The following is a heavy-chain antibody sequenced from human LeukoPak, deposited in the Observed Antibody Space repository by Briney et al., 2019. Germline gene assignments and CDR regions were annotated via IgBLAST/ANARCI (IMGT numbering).Heavy chain of an antibody. Sequence: ASVTVSCKASGYTFTGYYMHWVRQAPGQGLEWMGWINPNSGGTNYAQKFQGRVTMTRDTSISTAYMELSRLRSDDTAVYYCARRRGVIAAAGTSYWFDPWGQGTLVTVSS. CDR2: INPNSGGT. J-gene: IGHJ5*02. D-gene: IGHD6-13*01. V-gene: IGHV1-2*02. CDR3: ARRRGVIAAAGTSYWFDP. CDR1: GYTFTGYY.